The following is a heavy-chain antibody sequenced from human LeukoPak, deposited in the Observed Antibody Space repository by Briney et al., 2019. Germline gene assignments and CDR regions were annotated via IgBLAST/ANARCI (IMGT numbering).Heavy chain of an antibody. V-gene: IGHV1-3*01. J-gene: IGHJ6*04. CDR2: INAGYGNT. CDR1: VYIFTRYA. D-gene: IGHD2-2*01. Sequence: SSVNVSCMSCVYIFTRYAMHWVRQAPGQGREGMGWINAGYGNTKYSQKFQGRVTITRDTSASTAYMELRSLRSEYTAAYYCAVDLGSTIDYYYYGRDVSGKGTTVTVSS. CDR3: AVDLGSTIDYYYYGRDV.